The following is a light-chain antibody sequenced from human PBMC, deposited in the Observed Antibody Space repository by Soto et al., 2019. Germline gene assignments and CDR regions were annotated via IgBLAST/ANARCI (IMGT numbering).Light chain of an antibody. CDR1: QNISSY. Sequence: EIVLTQSPATLSLSPGERATLSCRASQNISSYLIWYQQKPGQSPRLLIYGASSRATGIPDRFSGSGSGTEFTLTISSLQSEDFAVYYCHQYDDGPYTFGQGTKVDIK. CDR2: GAS. V-gene: IGKV3D-15*01. J-gene: IGKJ2*01. CDR3: HQYDDGPYT.